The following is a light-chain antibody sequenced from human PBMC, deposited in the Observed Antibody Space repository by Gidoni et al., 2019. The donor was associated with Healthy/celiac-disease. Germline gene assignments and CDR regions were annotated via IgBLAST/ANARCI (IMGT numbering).Light chain of an antibody. V-gene: IGLV2-14*01. CDR2: DVS. J-gene: IGLJ2*01. Sequence: QSALTQPASVSGSPGQSITISCTGTSSDVGGYNYVSCYQQQPGKAPKLRIYDVSNRPSGVSNRFSGSKSGNTASLTISGLQAEDESDYYCSSYTSSSTLVVFGGGTKLTVL. CDR1: SSDVGGYNY. CDR3: SSYTSSSTLVV.